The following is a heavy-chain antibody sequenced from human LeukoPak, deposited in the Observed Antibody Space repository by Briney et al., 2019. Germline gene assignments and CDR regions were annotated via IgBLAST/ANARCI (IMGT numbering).Heavy chain of an antibody. J-gene: IGHJ4*02. CDR1: GFTFDDYG. D-gene: IGHD2-15*01. CDR3: TTRGPPSQLGYCSGGSCYSGARGNYFDY. CDR2: IKSKTDGGTT. V-gene: IGHV3-15*01. Sequence: GGSLRLSCAASGFTFDDYGMSWVRQAPGKGLEWVGHIKSKTDGGTTDYAAPLKGIFTISRDDSKNTLYLQMNSLQIEDTAVYYCTTRGPPSQLGYCSGGSCYSGARGNYFDYWGQGTLVTVSS.